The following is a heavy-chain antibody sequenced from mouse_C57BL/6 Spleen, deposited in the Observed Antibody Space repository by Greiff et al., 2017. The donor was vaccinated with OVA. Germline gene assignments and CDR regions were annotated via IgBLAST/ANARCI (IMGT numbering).Heavy chain of an antibody. CDR2: ISSGSSII. CDR3: ARDYYCSSYEGYFDV. D-gene: IGHD1-1*01. CDR1: GFTFSDYG. Sequence: EVKLVESGGGLVKPGGSLKLSCAASGFTFSDYGMHWVRQAPEQGLEWVAYISSGSSIIYYADTVKGRFTISRDNAKNTLFMQMTSLRSEDTAMYDCARDYYCSSYEGYFDVWGTGTTVTVSS. V-gene: IGHV5-17*01. J-gene: IGHJ1*03.